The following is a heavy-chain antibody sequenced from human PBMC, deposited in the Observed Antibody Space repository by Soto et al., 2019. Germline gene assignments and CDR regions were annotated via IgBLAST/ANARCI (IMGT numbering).Heavy chain of an antibody. D-gene: IGHD3-10*01. CDR2: ISGSGGST. Sequence: GGSLRLSCAASGFTFSSYAMSWVRQAPGKGLEWVSAISGSGGSTYYADSVKGRFTISRDNSKNTLYLQMNSLRAEDTAVYYCAKDFRESPQVPEYYFDYWGQGTLVTVSS. V-gene: IGHV3-23*01. CDR1: GFTFSSYA. CDR3: AKDFRESPQVPEYYFDY. J-gene: IGHJ4*02.